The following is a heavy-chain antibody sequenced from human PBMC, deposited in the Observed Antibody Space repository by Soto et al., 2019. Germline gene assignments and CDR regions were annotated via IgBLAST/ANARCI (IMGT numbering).Heavy chain of an antibody. J-gene: IGHJ4*02. Sequence: GGSLRLSCEASGFTFSSYTMNWVRQAPGKGLEWVSSISSNSDYMYYADSVRGRFTMSRDNVGNSLSLHMNSLRAEDTAVYFCVSEYFSSWSQYFDFWGQGTLVTVSS. CDR1: GFTFSSYT. D-gene: IGHD6-13*01. CDR2: ISSNSDYM. V-gene: IGHV3-21*01. CDR3: VSEYFSSWSQYFDF.